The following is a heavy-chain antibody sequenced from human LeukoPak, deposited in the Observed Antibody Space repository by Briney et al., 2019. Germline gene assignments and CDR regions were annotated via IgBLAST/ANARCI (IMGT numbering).Heavy chain of an antibody. CDR2: IYHSGST. CDR1: GYSISSGYY. Sequence: PSETLSLTCTVSGYSISSGYYWGWIRQPPGKGLEWIGSIYHSGSTYYNPSLKSRVTISVDTSKNQFSLKLSSVTAADTAVYYCARDGFGELLVGGQGTLVTVSS. V-gene: IGHV4-38-2*02. CDR3: ARDGFGELLV. D-gene: IGHD3-10*01. J-gene: IGHJ4*02.